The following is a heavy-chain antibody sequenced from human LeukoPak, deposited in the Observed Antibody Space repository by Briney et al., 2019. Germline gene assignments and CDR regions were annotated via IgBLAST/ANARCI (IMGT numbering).Heavy chain of an antibody. D-gene: IGHD6-6*01. CDR1: GLAFSRYW. V-gene: IGHV3-7*01. Sequence: GGSLRLSCAASGLAFSRYWMTWVRQAPRKGLEWVANIKEDRFEQDYVDSVRGRFTISRDNAQSSLYLQMSSLRAEDTAVYYCARTGSSSSYYSYYYMDVWGKGTTVTVSS. CDR2: IKEDRFEQ. J-gene: IGHJ6*03. CDR3: ARTGSSSSYYSYYYMDV.